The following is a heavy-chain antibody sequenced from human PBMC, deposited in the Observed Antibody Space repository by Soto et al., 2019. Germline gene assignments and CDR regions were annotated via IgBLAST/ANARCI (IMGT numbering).Heavy chain of an antibody. Sequence: GGSLRLSCAASGFTFSDHYMDWVRQAPGKGLEWVGRIRNKVNSYTTEYAASVKGRFTISRDDSKNSLYLQMNSLKTEDTAVYYCARVVLVTTKKTVDIWGQGTMVTVSS. J-gene: IGHJ3*02. CDR3: ARVVLVTTKKTVDI. CDR2: IRNKVNSYTT. V-gene: IGHV3-72*01. CDR1: GFTFSDHY. D-gene: IGHD4-17*01.